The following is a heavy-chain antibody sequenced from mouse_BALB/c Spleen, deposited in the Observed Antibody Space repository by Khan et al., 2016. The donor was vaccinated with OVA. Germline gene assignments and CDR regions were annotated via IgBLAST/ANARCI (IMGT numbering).Heavy chain of an antibody. J-gene: IGHJ3*01. V-gene: IGHV1S137*01. CDR1: GYTFTDFT. CDR3: TRGGGGNRFAY. CDR2: ISTYYGDV. Sequence: QVQLKQSGAELVRPGVSVKISCKGSGYTFTDFTMHWVKQSHAKSLEWIGVISTYYGDVTYNQKFKGKATMTVDKSSSTAYMEHARLTSEDSAIYYCTRGGGGNRFAYWGQGTLVTVSA.